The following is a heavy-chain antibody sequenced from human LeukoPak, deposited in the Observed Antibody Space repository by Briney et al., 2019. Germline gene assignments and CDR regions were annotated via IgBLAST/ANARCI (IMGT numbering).Heavy chain of an antibody. CDR2: MNPNSGNT. V-gene: IGHV1-8*01. J-gene: IGHJ6*02. CDR3: ARAPMEVVVPAADDYYYGMDV. Sequence: APVKVSCKASGYTFTSYDINWVRQATGQGLEWMGWMNPNSGNTGYAQKFQGRVTMTRKTSISTAYMELSSLRSEDTAVYYCARAPMEVVVPAADDYYYGMDVWGQGTTVTVSS. D-gene: IGHD2-2*01. CDR1: GYTFTSYD.